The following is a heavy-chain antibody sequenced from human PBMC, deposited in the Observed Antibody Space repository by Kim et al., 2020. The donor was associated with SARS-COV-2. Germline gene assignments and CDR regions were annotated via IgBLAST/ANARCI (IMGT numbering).Heavy chain of an antibody. Sequence: GGSLRLSCAASGFTFDDYAMHWVRQAPGKGLEWVSGISWNSGSIGYADSVKGRFTISRDNAKNSLYLQMNSLRAEDTALYYCAKGQWLARLEYFQHWGQGTLVTVSS. CDR2: ISWNSGSI. CDR1: GFTFDDYA. V-gene: IGHV3-9*01. J-gene: IGHJ1*01. CDR3: AKGQWLARLEYFQH. D-gene: IGHD6-19*01.